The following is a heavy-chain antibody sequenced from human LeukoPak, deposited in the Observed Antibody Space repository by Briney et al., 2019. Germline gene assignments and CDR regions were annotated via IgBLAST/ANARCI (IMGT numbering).Heavy chain of an antibody. CDR1: GGSISSGGYS. D-gene: IGHD4-17*01. CDR2: VYHSGST. CDR3: AMYGDYFDY. Sequence: SQTLSLTCAVSGGSISSGGYSWSWIRQPPGKGLEWIGYVYHSGSTYYNPSLKSRVTISVDRSKNQFSLKLSSVTAADTAVYYYAMYGDYFDYWGQGTLVTVSS. V-gene: IGHV4-30-2*01. J-gene: IGHJ4*02.